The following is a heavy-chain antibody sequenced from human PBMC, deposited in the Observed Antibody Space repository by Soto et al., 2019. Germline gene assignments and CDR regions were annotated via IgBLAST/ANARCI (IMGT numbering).Heavy chain of an antibody. CDR1: GSTFSSCA. Sequence: GGSLRLSCAASGSTFSSCAMTWVRQAPGKGLEWVSTIGGSRATTYYADSVKGRFTISRDNSKTTLYLQMNSLRAEDTALYYCAKEPRLQRAYWGQGTLVTVSS. D-gene: IGHD4-4*01. J-gene: IGHJ4*01. CDR2: IGGSRATT. CDR3: AKEPRLQRAY. V-gene: IGHV3-23*01.